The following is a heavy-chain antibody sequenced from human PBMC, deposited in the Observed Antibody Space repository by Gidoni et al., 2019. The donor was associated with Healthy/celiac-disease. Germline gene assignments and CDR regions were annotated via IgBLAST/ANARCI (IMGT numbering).Heavy chain of an antibody. CDR2: ISYDGSNK. CDR1: GFTFSSYA. V-gene: IGHV3-30*01. CDR3: ARDEGRYGMDV. J-gene: IGHJ6*02. Sequence: QVQLVESGGGVVQPGRSLRLSCAASGFTFSSYAMPWVRQAPGKGLAWVAVISYDGSNKYYADSVKGRFTISRDNSKNTLYLQMNSLRAEDTAVYYCARDEGRYGMDVWGQGTTVTVSS.